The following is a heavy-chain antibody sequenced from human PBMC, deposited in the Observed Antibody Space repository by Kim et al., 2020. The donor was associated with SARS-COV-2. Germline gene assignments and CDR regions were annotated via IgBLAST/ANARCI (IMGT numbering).Heavy chain of an antibody. Sequence: VKGRFPISRDNAKNSLYLQMNSLSAEDTAVYYCARDGGPYYDSPLPPFDPWGQGTLVTVSS. D-gene: IGHD3-22*01. J-gene: IGHJ5*02. CDR3: ARDGGPYYDSPLPPFDP. V-gene: IGHV3-11*06.